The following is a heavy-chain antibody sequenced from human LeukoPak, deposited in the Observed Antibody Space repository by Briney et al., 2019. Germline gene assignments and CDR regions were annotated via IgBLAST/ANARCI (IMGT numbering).Heavy chain of an antibody. J-gene: IGHJ4*02. D-gene: IGHD5-24*01. CDR1: GFTFDDYA. CDR2: IGWYSGTI. CDR3: ARDKEMATVVGYFDY. V-gene: IGHV3-9*01. Sequence: GGSLRLSCAASGFTFDDYAMHWVRQAPGKGLEWVSGIGWYSGTIGYADSVKGRFTISRDNAKNSLYLQMSSLRAEDTALYYCARDKEMATVVGYFDYWGQGTLVTVSS.